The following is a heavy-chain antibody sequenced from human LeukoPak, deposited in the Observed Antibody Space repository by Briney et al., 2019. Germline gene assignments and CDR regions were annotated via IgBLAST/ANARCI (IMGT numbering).Heavy chain of an antibody. CDR2: ISAYNGNT. J-gene: IGHJ4*02. Sequence: GASVKVSCKASGYTFTSYGISWVRQAPGQGLEWMGWISAYNGNTNYAQKLQGRVTMNTDTSTSTAYMELRSLRSDDTAVYYCAREGSSSWYKEYYFDYWGQGTLVTVSS. D-gene: IGHD6-13*01. CDR3: AREGSSSWYKEYYFDY. V-gene: IGHV1-18*01. CDR1: GYTFTSYG.